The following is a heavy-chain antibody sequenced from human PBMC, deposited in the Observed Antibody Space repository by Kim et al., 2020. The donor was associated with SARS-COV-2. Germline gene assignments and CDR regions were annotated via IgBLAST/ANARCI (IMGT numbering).Heavy chain of an antibody. D-gene: IGHD3-9*01. CDR2: IIPIFGTA. CDR3: ARDQALGAGYYSGDPHDAFDI. Sequence: SVKVSCKASGGTFSSYAISWVRQAPGQGLEWMGGIIPIFGTANYAQKFQGRVTITADESTSTAYMELSSLRSEDTAVYYCARDQALGAGYYSGDPHDAFDIWGQGTMVTVSS. CDR1: GGTFSSYA. J-gene: IGHJ3*02. V-gene: IGHV1-69*13.